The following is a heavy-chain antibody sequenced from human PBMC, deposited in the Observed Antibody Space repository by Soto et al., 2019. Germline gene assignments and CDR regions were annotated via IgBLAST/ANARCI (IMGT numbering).Heavy chain of an antibody. CDR3: ARPRVGATWSFFFDH. Sequence: EVQLVESGGGLVQPGGSLRLSCAASGFTFSSDWMSWVRQAPGKGLEWVANIKQDGSEKYYVDSVKDRFTIFRDNAKNSLYLQMNSLRAEDTAFYYCARPRVGATWSFFFDHWGQGALVTVSS. CDR1: GFTFSSDW. D-gene: IGHD1-26*01. J-gene: IGHJ4*02. V-gene: IGHV3-7*05. CDR2: IKQDGSEK.